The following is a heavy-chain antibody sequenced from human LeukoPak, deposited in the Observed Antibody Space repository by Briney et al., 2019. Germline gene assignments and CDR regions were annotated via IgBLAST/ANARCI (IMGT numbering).Heavy chain of an antibody. Sequence: ASVKVSCKASGGTFSSYAISWVRQATGQGLEWMGWINPNSGGTNYAQKFQGRVTMTRDTSISTAYMELSRLRSDDTAVYYCAREMYYDFWRGSDYWGQGTLVTVSS. CDR3: AREMYYDFWRGSDY. CDR2: INPNSGGT. J-gene: IGHJ4*02. V-gene: IGHV1-2*02. D-gene: IGHD3-3*01. CDR1: GGTFSSYA.